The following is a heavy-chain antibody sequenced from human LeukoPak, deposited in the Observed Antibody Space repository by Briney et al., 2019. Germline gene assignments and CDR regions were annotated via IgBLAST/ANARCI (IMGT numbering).Heavy chain of an antibody. CDR3: AKDDSSGLITLGTFQH. D-gene: IGHD6-19*01. V-gene: IGHV3-30-3*02. CDR2: ISYDESQK. Sequence: GGSLRLSCAASGFTFSSSAMHWVRQAPGKGLEWVAVISYDESQKYYTDSVKGRFTIFRDNSRNTLFLQMNSLRAEDTAVYFCAKDDSSGLITLGTFQHWGQGTLVTVCS. J-gene: IGHJ1*01. CDR1: GFTFSSSA.